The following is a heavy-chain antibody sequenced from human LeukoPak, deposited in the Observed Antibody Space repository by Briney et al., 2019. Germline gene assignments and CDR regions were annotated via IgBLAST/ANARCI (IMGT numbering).Heavy chain of an antibody. V-gene: IGHV3-33*01. Sequence: GRSLRLSCAASGFTFSSYGMHWVRQAPGKGLEWVALIWYDGSSKHYADSVRGRFTISRDNSKNTLYLQMNSLRAEDTAVYYCAVTVTTRRGDYWGQGTLVTVSS. D-gene: IGHD4-17*01. J-gene: IGHJ4*02. CDR2: IWYDGSSK. CDR1: GFTFSSYG. CDR3: AVTVTTRRGDY.